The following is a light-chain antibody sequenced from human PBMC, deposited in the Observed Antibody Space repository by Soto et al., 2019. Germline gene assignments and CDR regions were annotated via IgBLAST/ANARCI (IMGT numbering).Light chain of an antibody. CDR2: DVR. V-gene: IGLV2-14*01. CDR1: SSDIGSYYY. CDR3: SSYTSSTTPYVM. Sequence: QSALTQPASVSGSPGQSITISCTGSSSDIGSYYYVSWYQQLPGKAPKLMIYDVRNRPSGVSNRFSGSKSGNTASLTISGLQAADEADYYCSSYTSSTTPYVMFGGGTKLTVL. J-gene: IGLJ3*02.